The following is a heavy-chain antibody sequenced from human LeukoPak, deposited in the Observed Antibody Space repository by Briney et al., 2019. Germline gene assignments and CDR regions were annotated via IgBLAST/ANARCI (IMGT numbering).Heavy chain of an antibody. CDR3: ARDQEGFDY. CDR2: IYPRDGST. Sequence: ASEKVSCKASGYTCTNNYLHWVRQATGQGLEWMGMIYPRDGSTSYAQNFQGRVTVTRDTSTTTVHMELRGLRSEDTAVYYCARDQEGFDYWGQGTVVTVSS. CDR1: GYTCTNNY. J-gene: IGHJ4*02. V-gene: IGHV1-46*01.